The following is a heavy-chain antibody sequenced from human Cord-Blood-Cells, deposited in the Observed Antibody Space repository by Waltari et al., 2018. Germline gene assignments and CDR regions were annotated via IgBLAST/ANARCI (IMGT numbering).Heavy chain of an antibody. CDR2: IYYSGDT. Sequence: QLQLQESGPGLVKPSETLSLTCTVSGGSISSSSYYWGWIRQPPGKGLEWIGSIYYSGDTYYNPSRKSRVTISVDTSKNQFSLKLGSVTAADTAVYYCARDPGIDAFDIWGQGTMVTVSS. V-gene: IGHV4-39*07. CDR1: GGSISSSSYY. J-gene: IGHJ3*02. CDR3: ARDPGIDAFDI. D-gene: IGHD3-10*01.